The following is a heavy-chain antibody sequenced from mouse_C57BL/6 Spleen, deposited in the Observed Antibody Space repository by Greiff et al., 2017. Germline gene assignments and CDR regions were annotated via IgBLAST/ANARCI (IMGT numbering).Heavy chain of an antibody. J-gene: IGHJ4*01. D-gene: IGHD1-1*01. CDR3: ARLPFITTNAMDY. Sequence: EVMLVESGGGLVQPGGSLKLSCAASGFTFSDYYMYWVRQTPEKRLEWVAYISNGGGSTYYPDTVKGRFTISRDNAKNTLYLQMSRLKSEDTAMYYCARLPFITTNAMDYWGQGTSVTVSS. CDR1: GFTFSDYY. V-gene: IGHV5-12*01. CDR2: ISNGGGST.